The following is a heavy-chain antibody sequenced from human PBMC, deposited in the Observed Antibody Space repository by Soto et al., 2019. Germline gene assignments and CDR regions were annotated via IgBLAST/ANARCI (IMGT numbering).Heavy chain of an antibody. CDR1: GFTFDDCA. CDR3: VKDESINWYSGHFRH. CDR2: INWNSGSI. J-gene: IGHJ1*01. D-gene: IGHD6-13*01. Sequence: GGSLRLSCAASGFTFDDCAMHWVRRVPGKGLEWVSGINWNSGSIGYGDSVKGRFAISRDNAKNSLHLQMNSLSAEDTAFYYCVKDESINWYSGHFRHWGQGTLVTVSS. V-gene: IGHV3-9*01.